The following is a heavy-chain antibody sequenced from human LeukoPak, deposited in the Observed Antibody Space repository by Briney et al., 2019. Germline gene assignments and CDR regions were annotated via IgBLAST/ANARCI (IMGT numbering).Heavy chain of an antibody. CDR1: GYTFTGYY. CDR3: ARFTGGNYNWFDP. V-gene: IGHV1-2*02. Sequence: ASVKVSCKAYGYTFTGYYMHWVRQAPGQGLEWMGWINPNSGGTNYAQKFQGRVTMTRDTSISTAYMELSRRRSDDTAVYYCARFTGGNYNWFDPWGQGTLVTVSS. D-gene: IGHD4-23*01. CDR2: INPNSGGT. J-gene: IGHJ5*02.